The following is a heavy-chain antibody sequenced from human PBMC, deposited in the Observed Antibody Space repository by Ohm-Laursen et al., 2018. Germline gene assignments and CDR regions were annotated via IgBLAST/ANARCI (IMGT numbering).Heavy chain of an antibody. V-gene: IGHV4-61*01. J-gene: IGHJ6*01. CDR3: ARDRIAYCTSTSCDNFGLDV. CDR1: GGSVSSGSYY. CDR2: IYYSGST. Sequence: GTLSLTCIVSGGSVSSGSYYWSWIRQPPGKGLEWIGYIYYSGSTNYNPSLKSRVTISVDTPKNQFSLKLTSVTAADTAVYYCARDRIAYCTSTSCDNFGLDVWGQGTTVTVSS. D-gene: IGHD2-2*01.